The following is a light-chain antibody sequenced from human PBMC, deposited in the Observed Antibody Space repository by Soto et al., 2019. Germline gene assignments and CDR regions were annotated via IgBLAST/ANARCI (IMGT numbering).Light chain of an antibody. CDR2: ETD. V-gene: IGLV1-40*01. J-gene: IGLJ2*01. Sequence: QSVLTQPPSISGAPGQRVTITCTGSDSNIGASYDANWYQHLPGAAPNLLIYETDNRPSGVPDRFSASRSGASASLAIDKLQTGDEGDYYCQSYGSGLSVVFGGGTKLTVL. CDR3: QSYGSGLSVV. CDR1: DSNIGASYD.